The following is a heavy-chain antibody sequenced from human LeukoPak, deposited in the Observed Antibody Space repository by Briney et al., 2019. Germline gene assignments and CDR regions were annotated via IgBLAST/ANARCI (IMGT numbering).Heavy chain of an antibody. J-gene: IGHJ4*02. Sequence: GGSLRLSCVASGFTFSSYWMSWVRQAPGKGLEWVANIKKDGSEKNYVDSVKGRFTISRDNAKNPLYLQINSLRVEDTAVYYCARMGDDYWGQGTLVTVSS. CDR3: ARMGDDY. CDR2: IKKDGSEK. D-gene: IGHD3-16*01. CDR1: GFTFSSYW. V-gene: IGHV3-7*01.